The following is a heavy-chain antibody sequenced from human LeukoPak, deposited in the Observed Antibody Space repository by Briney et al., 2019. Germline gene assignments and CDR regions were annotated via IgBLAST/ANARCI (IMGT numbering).Heavy chain of an antibody. V-gene: IGHV3-23*01. Sequence: PGGSLRLSCAASGFTFSSYAMSWVRQAPGKGLEWVSAISGSGDSTYYADSVKGRFTFSRDNSKNTLYLQMNSLRAEDTAVYYCARPGPDAFDIWGQGTMVTVSS. CDR1: GFTFSSYA. CDR2: ISGSGDST. CDR3: ARPGPDAFDI. J-gene: IGHJ3*02. D-gene: IGHD1-14*01.